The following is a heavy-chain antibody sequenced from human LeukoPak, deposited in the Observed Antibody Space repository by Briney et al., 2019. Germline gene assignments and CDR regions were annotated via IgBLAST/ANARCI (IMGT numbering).Heavy chain of an antibody. V-gene: IGHV3-64D*09. CDR3: VKARGIQLWLPGDY. CDR1: GFTFSRYA. CDR2: ISSNGGST. D-gene: IGHD5-18*01. J-gene: IGHJ4*02. Sequence: GGSLILSCSASGFTFSRYAMHWVRQAPGKGLEYVSAISSNGGSTYYGDSVKGRFTISRDSSKNTLYLQMCSLRAEDTAVYYCVKARGIQLWLPGDYWGQGTLVTVSS.